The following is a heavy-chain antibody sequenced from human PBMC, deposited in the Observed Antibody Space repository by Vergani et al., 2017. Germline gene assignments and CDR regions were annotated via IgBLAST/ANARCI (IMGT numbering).Heavy chain of an antibody. CDR2: VYWNDDE. D-gene: IGHD3-9*01. CDR1: GFSLTTGGEG. V-gene: IGHV2-5*01. J-gene: IGHJ3*01. CDR3: VHRLGYFDWDGAFDV. Sequence: QITLRESGPTLVKPTQTLTLTCTFSGFSLTTGGEGVGWIRQPPGRALEWLAFVYWNDDERYSPSLKSRVTITKGTSKNEVILTMATMDPVDTATYYCVHRLGYFDWDGAFDVWG.